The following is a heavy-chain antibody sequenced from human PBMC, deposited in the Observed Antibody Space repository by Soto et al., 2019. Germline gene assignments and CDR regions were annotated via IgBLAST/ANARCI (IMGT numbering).Heavy chain of an antibody. Sequence: ASVKVSCKASGYTFTSYGISWVRQAPGQGLEWMGWISAYNGNTNYAQKLQGRVTMTTDTSTSTAYMELRSLRSDDTAVYYCARDCRGSRSGGSCYSGFDYRGQGTLVTVSS. CDR2: ISAYNGNT. J-gene: IGHJ4*02. CDR1: GYTFTSYG. V-gene: IGHV1-18*01. D-gene: IGHD2-15*01. CDR3: ARDCRGSRSGGSCYSGFDY.